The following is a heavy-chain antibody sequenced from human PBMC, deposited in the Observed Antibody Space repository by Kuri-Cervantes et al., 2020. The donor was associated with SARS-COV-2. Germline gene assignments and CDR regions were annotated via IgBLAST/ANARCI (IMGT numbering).Heavy chain of an antibody. CDR2: IYYSGST. Sequence: SETLSLTCTVSGGSISSHYWSWIRQPPGKGLEWIGYIYYSGSTNYNPSLKSRVTISVDTSKNQFSLKLSSATAADTAVYYCARSEAWDDYYFDYWGQGTLVTVSS. CDR3: ARSEAWDDYYFDY. J-gene: IGHJ4*02. D-gene: IGHD3-3*01. V-gene: IGHV4-59*08. CDR1: GGSISSHY.